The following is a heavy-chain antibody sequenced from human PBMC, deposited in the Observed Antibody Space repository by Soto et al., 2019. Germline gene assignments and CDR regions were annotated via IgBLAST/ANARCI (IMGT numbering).Heavy chain of an antibody. D-gene: IGHD3-22*01. Sequence: SGFTFSNYAMTWVRQAPGKGLEWVSYISGSGSVTYSADSVGGRFTISRDNSKNTLYLHMNSLGAEDTAIYYCAKHRYHSTPLYDSLEYWGQGTLVTVSS. CDR3: AKHRYHSTPLYDSLEY. J-gene: IGHJ4*02. CDR1: GFTFSNYA. V-gene: IGHV3-23*01. CDR2: ISGSGSVT.